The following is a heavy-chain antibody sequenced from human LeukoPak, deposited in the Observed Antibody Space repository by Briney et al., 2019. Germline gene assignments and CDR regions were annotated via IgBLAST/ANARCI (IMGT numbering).Heavy chain of an antibody. D-gene: IGHD1-26*01. CDR1: GYSFTSYW. CDR2: IYPGDSDT. Sequence: GESLKISCKGSGYSFTSYWIAWVRQMPGKGLEWMGIIYPGDSDTRYSPSFQGQVTISADKSISTAYLQWSSLKASDTAMYYCARQLRLVGTTREVFFDYWGQGTLVTVSS. CDR3: ARQLRLVGTTREVFFDY. J-gene: IGHJ4*02. V-gene: IGHV5-51*01.